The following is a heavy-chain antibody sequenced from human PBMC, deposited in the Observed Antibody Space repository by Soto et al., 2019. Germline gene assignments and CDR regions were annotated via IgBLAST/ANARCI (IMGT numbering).Heavy chain of an antibody. CDR3: ARGRGAENKFYYSFGMDV. CDR2: IKHSGST. J-gene: IGHJ6*02. V-gene: IGHV4-34*01. Sequence: QVQLQQWGAGLLKPSETLSLTCAVYGGSFSGYYWSWIRQPPGKGLEWIGEIKHSGSTNYNPSLKRRVTISVDTSKKQFALKLNSVTAADTAVYYCARGRGAENKFYYSFGMDVWGQGTTVTVSS. CDR1: GGSFSGYY. D-gene: IGHD3-16*01.